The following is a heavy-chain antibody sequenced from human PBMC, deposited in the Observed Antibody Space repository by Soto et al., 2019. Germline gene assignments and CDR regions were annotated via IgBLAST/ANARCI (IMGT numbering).Heavy chain of an antibody. CDR1: GYTFTSYY. CDR3: AREGYHYHSSGYANWFDP. V-gene: IGHV1-46*01. CDR2: INPSGGST. D-gene: IGHD3-22*01. J-gene: IGHJ5*02. Sequence: GASVKVSCKASGYTFTSYYMHWVRQAPGQGLEWMGIINPSGGSTSYAQKFQGRVTMTRDTSTSTVYMELSSLRSEDTAVYYCAREGYHYHSSGYANWFDPWGQGTLVTVSS.